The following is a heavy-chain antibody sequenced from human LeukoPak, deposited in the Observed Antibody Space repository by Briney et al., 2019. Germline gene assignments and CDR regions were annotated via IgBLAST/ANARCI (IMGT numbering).Heavy chain of an antibody. J-gene: IGHJ4*02. Sequence: PGGSLRLSCAASGFNFTSYAMSWVRQAPGKGLEWVSAISGSGGSTYYADSVKGRFTISRDNSKNTLYLQMNSLRAEDTAVYYGAKLGYPGGGGGGGPFDYWGQGTLVTVSS. CDR2: ISGSGGST. CDR3: AKLGYPGGGGGGGPFDY. CDR1: GFNFTSYA. D-gene: IGHD3-16*01. V-gene: IGHV3-23*01.